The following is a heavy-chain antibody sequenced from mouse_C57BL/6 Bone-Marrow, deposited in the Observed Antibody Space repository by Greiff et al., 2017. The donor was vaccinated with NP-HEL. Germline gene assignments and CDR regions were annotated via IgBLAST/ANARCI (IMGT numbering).Heavy chain of an antibody. Sequence: VKLQQPGAELVKPGASVKMSCKASGYTFTSYWITWVQQRPGQGLEWIGDIYPGSGSTNYNEKFKSKATLTVDTSSSTAYMQLSSLTSEDSAVYDCARGELRRAWFAYWGQGTLVTVSA. CDR1: GYTFTSYW. J-gene: IGHJ3*01. CDR2: IYPGSGST. D-gene: IGHD3-2*02. CDR3: ARGELRRAWFAY. V-gene: IGHV1-55*01.